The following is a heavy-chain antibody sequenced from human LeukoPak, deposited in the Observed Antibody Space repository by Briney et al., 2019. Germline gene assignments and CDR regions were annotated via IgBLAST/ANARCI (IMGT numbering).Heavy chain of an antibody. V-gene: IGHV5-51*01. J-gene: IGHJ6*03. CDR2: IYPRDSHT. CDR3: TRVDFYYYYMDF. CDR1: GYSFTDYW. Sequence: GEALKISCQASGYSFTDYWIGWVRQMPGKGLEWIGIIYPRDSHTIYRPSFQGEVTVSADKSITTAYLQWSSLKASDTAIYYCTRVDFYYYYMDFWGKGTTVSVSS.